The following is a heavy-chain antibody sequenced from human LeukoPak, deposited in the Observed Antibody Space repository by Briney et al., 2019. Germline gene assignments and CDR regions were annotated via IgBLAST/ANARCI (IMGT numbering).Heavy chain of an antibody. V-gene: IGHV4-61*05. CDR1: GGSLTDGDYY. CDR3: VRILGRYQEGMDV. Sequence: PSETLSLTCTVSGGSLTDGDYYWGWVRQPPGTGLQWIATTYEGASLKSRVTISLDMSKNQFFLRLTSVTAADTAVYYCVRILGRYQEGMDVWGPGITVTASS. CDR2: T. D-gene: IGHD1-26*01. J-gene: IGHJ6*02.